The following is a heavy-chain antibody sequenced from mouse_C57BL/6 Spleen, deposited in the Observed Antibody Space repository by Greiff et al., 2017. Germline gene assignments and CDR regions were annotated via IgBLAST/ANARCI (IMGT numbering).Heavy chain of an antibody. CDR1: GYAFSSSW. D-gene: IGHD1-2*01. V-gene: IGHV1-82*01. J-gene: IGHJ2*01. CDR2: IYPGDGDT. CDR3: ARVRLPYYFDY. Sequence: LMESGPELVKPGASVKISCKASGYAFSSSWMNWVKQRPGKGLEWIGRIYPGDGDTNYNGKFKGKATLTADKSSSTAYMQLSSLTSEDSAVYFCARVRLPYYFDYWGQGTTLTVSS.